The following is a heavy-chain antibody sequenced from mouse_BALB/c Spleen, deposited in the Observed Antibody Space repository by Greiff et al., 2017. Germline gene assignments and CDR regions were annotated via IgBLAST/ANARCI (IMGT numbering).Heavy chain of an antibody. Sequence: EVQGVESGPSLVKPSQSLSLSCSVTGDSITSGYWNWIRKFPGNKLEYMGYISYSGSTYYNPPLKSRISITRDTSKNQYYLQLNSVTTEDTATYYCARYNGGNWYFDVWGAGTTVTVSS. CDR2: ISYSGST. J-gene: IGHJ1*01. CDR1: GDSITSGY. CDR3: ARYNGGNWYFDV. V-gene: IGHV3-8*02.